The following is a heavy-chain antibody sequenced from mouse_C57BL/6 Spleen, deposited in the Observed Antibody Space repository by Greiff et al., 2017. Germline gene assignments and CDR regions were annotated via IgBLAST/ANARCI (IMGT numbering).Heavy chain of an antibody. D-gene: IGHD1-1*01. V-gene: IGHV1-62-2*01. CDR1: GYTFTEYT. Sequence: SGAELVKPGASVKLSCKASGYTFTEYTIHWVKQRSGQGLEWIGWFYPGSGSIKYNEKFKDKATLTADKSSSTVYMELSRLTSEDSAVYFCARHSDYYGSSPLYYAMDYWGQGTSVTVSS. J-gene: IGHJ4*01. CDR3: ARHSDYYGSSPLYYAMDY. CDR2: FYPGSGSI.